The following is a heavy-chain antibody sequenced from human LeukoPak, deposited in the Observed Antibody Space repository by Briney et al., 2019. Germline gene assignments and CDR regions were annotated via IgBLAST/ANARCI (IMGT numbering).Heavy chain of an antibody. CDR2: FDPEDGET. V-gene: IGHV1-24*01. CDR3: ATVLAYSSGDPFDY. CDR1: GYTLTELS. Sequence: ASVKVSCKVSGYTLTELSMHWVRQAPGKGLEWMGGFDPEDGETIYAQKFQDRVTMTEDTSTDTAYMELSSLRSEDTAVYYCATVLAYSSGDPFDYWGQGTLVTVSS. J-gene: IGHJ4*02. D-gene: IGHD3-22*01.